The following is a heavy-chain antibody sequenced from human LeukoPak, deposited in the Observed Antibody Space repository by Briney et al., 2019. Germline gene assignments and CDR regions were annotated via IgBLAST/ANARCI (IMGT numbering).Heavy chain of an antibody. V-gene: IGHV3-23*01. D-gene: IGHD2-15*01. Sequence: PSETLSLTCTVSGGSISSSNYYWGWIRQPPGKGLEWVAGLSGSGGSTYYADSEKGRFTISRDNSKNTLYLQMNSLRAEDTALYYCAKTGCSGDSCARGPFDIWGQGTMVTVSS. CDR1: GGSISSSNYY. J-gene: IGHJ3*02. CDR2: LSGSGGST. CDR3: AKTGCSGDSCARGPFDI.